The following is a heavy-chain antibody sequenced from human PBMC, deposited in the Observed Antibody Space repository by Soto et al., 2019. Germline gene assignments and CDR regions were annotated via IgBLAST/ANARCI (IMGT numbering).Heavy chain of an antibody. J-gene: IGHJ4*01. V-gene: IGHV1-18*01. D-gene: IGHD2-15*01. CDR1: VTTFTGYV. Sequence: GASGKFSAKPPVTTFTGYVLTGCQQPPGQGIEWMGWISAYNGNTNYAQKLQGRVTMTTDTSTSTAYMELRSLRSDDTAVYYCARARWPIHIDDYWRHGTLVTLSS. CDR2: ISAYNGNT. CDR3: ARARWPIHIDDY.